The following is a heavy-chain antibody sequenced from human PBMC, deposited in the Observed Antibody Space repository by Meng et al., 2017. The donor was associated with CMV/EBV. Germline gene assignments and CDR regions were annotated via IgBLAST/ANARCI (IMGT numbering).Heavy chain of an antibody. Sequence: GESLKISCAASGFTFSSYWIHWVRQVPGKGLVWVSRINSDGSSTSYADSVKGRFTISRDNAKNTLYLQMNSLRAEDAAVYYCARDKVGSGSYYFDAFDIWGQGTMVTVSS. V-gene: IGHV3-74*01. J-gene: IGHJ3*02. CDR1: GFTFSSYW. CDR3: ARDKVGSGSYYFDAFDI. CDR2: INSDGSST. D-gene: IGHD3-10*01.